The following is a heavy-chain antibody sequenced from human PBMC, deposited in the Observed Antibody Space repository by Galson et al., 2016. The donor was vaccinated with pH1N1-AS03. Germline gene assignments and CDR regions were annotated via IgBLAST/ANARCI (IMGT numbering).Heavy chain of an antibody. CDR2: IYWHDDK. J-gene: IGHJ4*02. V-gene: IGHV2-5*01. CDR3: AHRFYGSGAPFFDF. D-gene: IGHD3-10*01. Sequence: PALVKPTQTLTLTCTFSGFSLNDGGLGVGWIRQPPGKALEWLGMIYWHDDKRYNPSLQNRLTLTQGVSKSEVVLQMTNVDPEDTATYYCAHRFYGSGAPFFDFWGQGIVVVVSS. CDR1: GFSLNDGGLG.